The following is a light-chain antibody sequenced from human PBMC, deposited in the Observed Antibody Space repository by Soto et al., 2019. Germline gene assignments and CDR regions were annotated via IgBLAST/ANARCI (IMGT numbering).Light chain of an antibody. Sequence: QSVLTQPASVSGSPGQSITISCTGTHSDVGSYNLVSWYQQHPGKAPKVIIYEVSERPSGVSDRFSGSKSGNTASLMISGLQAEDEADYYCCSYAGSTTPTYVFGRGTKVTVL. J-gene: IGLJ1*01. CDR1: HSDVGSYNL. CDR2: EVS. CDR3: CSYAGSTTPTYV. V-gene: IGLV2-23*02.